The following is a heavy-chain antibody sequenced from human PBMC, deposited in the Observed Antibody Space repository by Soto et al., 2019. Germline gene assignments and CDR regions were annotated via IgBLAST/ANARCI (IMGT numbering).Heavy chain of an antibody. D-gene: IGHD3-16*01. CDR1: GFTFSSYE. Sequence: PGESLKISCAASGFTFSSYEMSWVRQAPGKGLEWVSYISSSGSTIYYADSVKGRFTISRDNAKNSLYLQMNSLRAEDTAVYYCARVADYVWGSYPKMYGMDVWGQGTTVTVSS. CDR3: ARVADYVWGSYPKMYGMDV. CDR2: ISSSGSTI. J-gene: IGHJ6*02. V-gene: IGHV3-48*03.